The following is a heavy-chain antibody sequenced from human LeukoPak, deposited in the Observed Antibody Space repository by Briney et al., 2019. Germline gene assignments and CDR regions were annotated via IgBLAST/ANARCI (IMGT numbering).Heavy chain of an antibody. CDR1: GFTFSSYG. D-gene: IGHD2-21*02. CDR3: AKDLAYCGGDCYPLYGMDV. CDR2: ISYDGSNK. V-gene: IGHV3-30*18. Sequence: GRSLRLSCAATGFTFSSYGMHWVRQAPGKGLEWVAVISYDGSNKYYADSVKGRFTIPRDNSKNTLYLQMNSLRAEDTAVYYCAKDLAYCGGDCYPLYGMDVWGQGTTVTVSS. J-gene: IGHJ6*02.